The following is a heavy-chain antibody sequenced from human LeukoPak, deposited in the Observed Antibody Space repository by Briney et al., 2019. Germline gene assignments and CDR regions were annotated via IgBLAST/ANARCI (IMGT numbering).Heavy chain of an antibody. D-gene: IGHD6-13*01. CDR1: GGTFSSYA. J-gene: IGHJ4*02. CDR2: IIPIFGTA. V-gene: IGHV1-69*13. Sequence: ASVKDSCKASGGTFSSYAISWVRQAPGQGLEWMGGIIPIFGTANYAQKFQGRVTITADESTSTAYMGLSSLRSEDTAVYYCARSPSVVAAAIDYWGQGTLVTVSS. CDR3: ARSPSVVAAAIDY.